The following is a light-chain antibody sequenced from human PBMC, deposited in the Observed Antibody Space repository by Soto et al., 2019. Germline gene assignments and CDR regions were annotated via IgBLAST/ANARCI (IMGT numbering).Light chain of an antibody. CDR2: RAS. CDR3: QQYHNLWT. Sequence: EIVMTQSPATLSVSPGERATLSCTASHYVYSNVAWFQQRPGQAPRLLIYRASTRATGTPARFSGSGSGTEFTLTITSLQSEDFALYDCQQYHNLWTFGQGTEVEIK. V-gene: IGKV3-15*01. CDR1: HYVYSN. J-gene: IGKJ1*01.